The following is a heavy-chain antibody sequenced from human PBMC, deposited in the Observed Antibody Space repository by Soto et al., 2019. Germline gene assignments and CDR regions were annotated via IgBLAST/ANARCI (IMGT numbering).Heavy chain of an antibody. CDR3: ARAGTVTRYFQH. Sequence: ASVKVSCKASGYTFTSYAMHWVRQAPGQRLEWMGWINAGNGNTKYSQKFQGRVTITRDTSASTAYMELSSLRSEDTAVYYCARAGTVTRYFQHWGQGTLVTVSS. CDR2: INAGNGNT. V-gene: IGHV1-3*01. CDR1: GYTFTSYA. D-gene: IGHD1-1*01. J-gene: IGHJ1*01.